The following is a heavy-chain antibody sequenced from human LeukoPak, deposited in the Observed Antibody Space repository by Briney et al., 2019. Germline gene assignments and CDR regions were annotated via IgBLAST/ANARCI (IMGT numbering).Heavy chain of an antibody. J-gene: IGHJ4*02. CDR2: IKQDGSEK. D-gene: IGHD6-13*01. V-gene: IGHV3-7*01. CDR1: GFTFSSYW. CDR3: AREDRYSSSWYEFHYSLDY. Sequence: GGSLRLSCAASGFTFSSYWMSWVRQAPGKGLEWVANIKQDGSEKYYVDSVKGRFTISRDNAKNSLYLQMNSLRAEDTAVYYCAREDRYSSSWYEFHYSLDYWAREPWSPSPQ.